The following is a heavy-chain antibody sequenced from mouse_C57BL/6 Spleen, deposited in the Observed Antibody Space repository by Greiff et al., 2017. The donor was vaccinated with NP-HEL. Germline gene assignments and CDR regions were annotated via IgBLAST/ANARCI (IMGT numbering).Heavy chain of an antibody. J-gene: IGHJ3*01. CDR2: IDPSDSYT. CDR3: ARSNGSRAWFAY. V-gene: IGHV1-50*01. CDR1: GYTFTSYW. D-gene: IGHD1-1*01. Sequence: VQLQQSGAELVKPGASVKLSCKASGYTFTSYWMQWVKQRPGQGLEWIGEIDPSDSYTNYNQKFKGKATLTVDTSSSTAYMQLSSLTSEDSAVDYCARSNGSRAWFAYWGQGTLVTVSA.